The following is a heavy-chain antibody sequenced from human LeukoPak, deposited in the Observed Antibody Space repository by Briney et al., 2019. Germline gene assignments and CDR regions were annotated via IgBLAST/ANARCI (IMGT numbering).Heavy chain of an antibody. CDR1: GGSISSYY. CDR3: AREGYSSGWFDY. CDR2: IYYSGST. J-gene: IGHJ4*02. V-gene: IGHV4-59*01. D-gene: IGHD6-19*01. Sequence: PSETLPLTCTGSGGSISSYYWSWIRQPPGKGLEWIGYIYYSGSTNYNPSLKSRVTISVDTSKNQFSLKLSSVTAADTAVYYCAREGYSSGWFDYWGQGTLVTVSS.